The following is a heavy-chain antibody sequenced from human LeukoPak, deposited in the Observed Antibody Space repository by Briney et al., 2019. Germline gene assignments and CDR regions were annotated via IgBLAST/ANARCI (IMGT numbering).Heavy chain of an antibody. Sequence: RGGSLRLSCAASGFTFSSYSMNWVRQAPGKGLEWVSAIGGSGANTYYADSVKGRFTISRDNSKSTLSLQMNSLRAEDTAVYYCTKDSSVPFGITDWGQGTLVTVSS. CDR1: GFTFSSYS. D-gene: IGHD5/OR15-5a*01. CDR2: IGGSGANT. V-gene: IGHV3-23*01. CDR3: TKDSSVPFGITD. J-gene: IGHJ4*02.